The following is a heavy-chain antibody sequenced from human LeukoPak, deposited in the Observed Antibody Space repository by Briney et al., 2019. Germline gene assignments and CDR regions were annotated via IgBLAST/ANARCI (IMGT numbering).Heavy chain of an antibody. Sequence: GGPLRPSCAPSGFPFSSYEMNWVRQAPGKGLDWVSYISIISSTIHHAHSVKGRFTISRDNAKNSLYLQMNSLRAEDTAVYYCAREGWEFWSGYYYYYYMDVWGKGTTVTVSS. CDR2: ISIISSTI. J-gene: IGHJ6*03. CDR3: AREGWEFWSGYYYYYYMDV. V-gene: IGHV3-48*01. CDR1: GFPFSSYE. D-gene: IGHD3-3*01.